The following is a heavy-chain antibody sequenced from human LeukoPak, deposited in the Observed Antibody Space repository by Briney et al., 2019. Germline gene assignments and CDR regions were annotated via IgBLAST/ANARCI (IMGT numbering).Heavy chain of an antibody. V-gene: IGHV4-59*08. CDR2: XXXXXXT. Sequence: PSETLSLTXTVSGGSISXXXXXXXRQXPGXXXXXXXXXXXXXXTNYNPSLKSRVTIXVDKSKNQISLKLSSVAAADTAVYYCARHRTGYCTGGSCYLDAFDFWGQGTMVTASS. D-gene: IGHD2-15*01. CDR1: GGSISXXX. CDR3: ARHRTGYCTGGSCYLDAFDF. J-gene: IGHJ3*01.